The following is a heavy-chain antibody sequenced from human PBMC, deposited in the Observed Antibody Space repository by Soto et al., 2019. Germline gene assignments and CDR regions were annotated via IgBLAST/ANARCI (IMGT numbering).Heavy chain of an antibody. Sequence: QVQLVQSGAEVKKPGASVKVSCKASGYTFNSYGISWVRQAPGQGLEWMGWISAYNGNTNYAQKLQGRVTMTTDTSKSTAYMELRSLRSDDRAMYYCARVVDCSGRSCYYWYFDLWGRGTLVTFSS. D-gene: IGHD2-15*01. V-gene: IGHV1-18*01. CDR2: ISAYNGNT. J-gene: IGHJ2*01. CDR3: ARVVDCSGRSCYYWYFDL. CDR1: GYTFNSYG.